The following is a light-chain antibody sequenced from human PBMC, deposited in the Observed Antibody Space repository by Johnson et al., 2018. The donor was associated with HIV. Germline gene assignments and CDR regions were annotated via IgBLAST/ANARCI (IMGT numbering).Light chain of an antibody. CDR2: ENN. CDR1: SSNIGNNY. V-gene: IGLV1-51*02. CDR3: ATWDSSLTTGGV. Sequence: QSVLTQPPSVSAAPGQKVTVSCSGSSSNIGNNYVSWYQQLPGTAPKLLIYENNKRPSGIPDRFSGSKSGTSATLGITGLQTGDEADYYCATWDSSLTTGGVFGSVTKVPVL. J-gene: IGLJ1*01.